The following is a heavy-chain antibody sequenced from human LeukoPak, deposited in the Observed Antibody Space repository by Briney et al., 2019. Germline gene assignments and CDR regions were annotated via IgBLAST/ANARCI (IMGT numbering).Heavy chain of an antibody. V-gene: IGHV3-11*04. J-gene: IGHJ6*03. CDR3: ARDSPGDYPKLGYYYYYMDV. CDR1: GFTFSDYY. Sequence: PGGSLRLSCAASGFTFSDYYMSWIRQAPGKGLEWVSDISSSSSTIYYADSVKGRFTISRDNAKNSLYLQMNSLRAEDTAVYYCARDSPGDYPKLGYYYYYMDVWGKGTTVTISS. D-gene: IGHD4-17*01. CDR2: ISSSSSTI.